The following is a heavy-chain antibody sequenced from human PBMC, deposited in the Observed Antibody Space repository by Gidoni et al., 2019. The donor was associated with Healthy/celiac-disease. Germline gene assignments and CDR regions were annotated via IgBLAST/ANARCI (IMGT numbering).Heavy chain of an antibody. J-gene: IGHJ6*02. CDR3: ARDAGTMDFHYYGMDV. CDR2: IYSGGST. Sequence: EVQLVESGGGFIQPGGSLSLSCAASGFTVSSNYMSWVRQAPGKGLEWVSVIYSGGSTYYADSVKGRFTISRDNSKNTLYLQMNSLRAEDTAVYYCARDAGTMDFHYYGMDVWGQGTTVTVSS. V-gene: IGHV3-53*01. CDR1: GFTVSSNY. D-gene: IGHD2-2*01.